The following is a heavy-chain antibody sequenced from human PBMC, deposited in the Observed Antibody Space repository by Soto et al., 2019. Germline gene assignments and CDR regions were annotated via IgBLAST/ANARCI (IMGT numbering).Heavy chain of an antibody. CDR3: TTVPSGWRAPGG. Sequence: EVQLVESGGGLVKPGGSLRLSCAASGFTVTNAWMSWVRQAPGKGLEWVGRIKGKTGGGTTDYAAPVRGRFTMSRDDSRNTLYLQMNSLKTEDTAVYYCTTVPSGWRAPGGWGQGTLVTVSS. V-gene: IGHV3-15*01. D-gene: IGHD3-3*01. CDR2: IKGKTGGGTT. J-gene: IGHJ4*02. CDR1: GFTVTNAW.